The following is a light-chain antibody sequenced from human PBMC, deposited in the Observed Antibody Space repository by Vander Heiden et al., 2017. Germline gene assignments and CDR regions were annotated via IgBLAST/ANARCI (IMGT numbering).Light chain of an antibody. V-gene: IGKV3-20*01. CDR2: GAS. CDR1: QSVSSSY. Sequence: EIVLTQSPGTLSLSPGERATLSCRAVQSVSSSYLAWYQQKPGQAPRLLVYGASSRANGIPDMFSGSGSGTDFTLTISRREPEDFAVYYCQQEGSSPLTFGGGTKVEIK. CDR3: QQEGSSPLT. J-gene: IGKJ4*01.